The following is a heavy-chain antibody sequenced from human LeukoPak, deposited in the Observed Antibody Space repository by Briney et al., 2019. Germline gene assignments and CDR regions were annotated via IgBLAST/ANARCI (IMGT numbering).Heavy chain of an antibody. CDR2: IYYSGST. J-gene: IGHJ3*02. V-gene: IGHV4-39*02. D-gene: IGHD1-26*01. CDR1: GCSISSSSYY. Sequence: PSETLSLTCTVSGCSISSSSYYWGWLRPPPGKGVEWIGSIYYSGSTYYNPSLKIRVTISVHTSKDQFSLKLRSVAAAYTAVYYCAIERSGSGPHACDIWGQGTMVTVSS. CDR3: AIERSGSGPHACDI.